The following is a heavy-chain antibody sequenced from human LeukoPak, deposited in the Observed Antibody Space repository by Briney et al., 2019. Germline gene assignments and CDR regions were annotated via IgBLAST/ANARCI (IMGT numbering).Heavy chain of an antibody. CDR2: ISHDGSDT. CDR1: GFTFSSYG. J-gene: IGHJ3*02. Sequence: PGGSLRLSCAASGFTFSSYGMHWVRQAPGKGLEWVAVISHDGSDTYYADSVKGRFTISRDNSKNTLYLQMNSLRAEDTAVYYCAKPDLRYFDWSAFDIWGQGTMVTVSS. V-gene: IGHV3-30*18. CDR3: AKPDLRYFDWSAFDI. D-gene: IGHD3-9*01.